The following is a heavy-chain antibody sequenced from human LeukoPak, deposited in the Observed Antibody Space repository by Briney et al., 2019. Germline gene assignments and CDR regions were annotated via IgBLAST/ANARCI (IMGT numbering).Heavy chain of an antibody. CDR2: IKQDGSEK. V-gene: IGHV3-7*01. Sequence: GGSLRLSRAASGFTFSSYWMSWVRQAPGKGLEWVANIKQDGSEKYYVDSVKGRFTISRDNAKNSLYLQMNSLRAEDTAVYYCARDGHCSGGSCYFFDYWGQGTLVTVSS. CDR3: ARDGHCSGGSCYFFDY. CDR1: GFTFSSYW. J-gene: IGHJ4*02. D-gene: IGHD2-15*01.